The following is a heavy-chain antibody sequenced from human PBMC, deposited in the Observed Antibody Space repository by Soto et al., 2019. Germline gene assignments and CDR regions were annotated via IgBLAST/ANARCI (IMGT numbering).Heavy chain of an antibody. CDR1: GYTFASYG. V-gene: IGHV1-18*01. CDR2: ISAYNGNT. CDR3: ARDLLAGTRYYYGMDV. D-gene: IGHD6-13*01. Sequence: QVQLVQSGAEVKKPGASVKVSCKATGYTFASYGISWVRQAPGKGLEWMGWISAYNGNTNYAQKLQGRVTMTTDTSTSTAYMELRSLRSDDTAVYYCARDLLAGTRYYYGMDVWGQGTTVTVSS. J-gene: IGHJ6*02.